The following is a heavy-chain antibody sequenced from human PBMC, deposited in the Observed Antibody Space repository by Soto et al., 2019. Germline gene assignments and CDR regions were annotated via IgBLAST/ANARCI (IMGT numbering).Heavy chain of an antibody. CDR2: ISYDGSNK. Sequence: QVQLVESGGGVVQPGRSLRLSCAASGFTFSSYGMHWVRQAPGKGLEWVAVISYDGSNKYYADSVKGRFTISRDNSKNTVYLKKNSRRAEDTAVYYCANPAPDVYDILTGYPYYFDYWGQGTLVTVSS. CDR3: ANPAPDVYDILTGYPYYFDY. J-gene: IGHJ4*02. D-gene: IGHD3-9*01. CDR1: GFTFSSYG. V-gene: IGHV3-30*18.